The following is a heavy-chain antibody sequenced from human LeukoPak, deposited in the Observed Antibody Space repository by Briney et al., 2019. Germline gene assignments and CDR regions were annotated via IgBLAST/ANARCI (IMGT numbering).Heavy chain of an antibody. Sequence: PGGCLTLSCLVSGFTVTSKYMSWVRPAPGKGLEWVSVIYSGGSTYYPDCVKGGLPIPRANFKNTLYLQMNGLRADVTAVYYCARGAVGPWGQGTMVTVSS. CDR3: ARGAVGP. V-gene: IGHV3-53*01. J-gene: IGHJ3*01. CDR2: IYSGGST. D-gene: IGHD4-23*01. CDR1: GFTVTSKY.